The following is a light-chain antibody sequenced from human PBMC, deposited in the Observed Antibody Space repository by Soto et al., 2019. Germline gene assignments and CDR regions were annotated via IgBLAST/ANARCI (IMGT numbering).Light chain of an antibody. J-gene: IGLJ1*01. CDR3: SSYTSSSIYV. V-gene: IGLV2-14*01. Sequence: QSALTQPASVSGSTGQSITISCTGTSSDVGGYNYVSWYQQHPGKAPKLMIYEVSNRPSGVSNSFSGSKSGNTASLTISGLQAEDEADYYCSSYTSSSIYVFGTGTKLTVL. CDR1: SSDVGGYNY. CDR2: EVS.